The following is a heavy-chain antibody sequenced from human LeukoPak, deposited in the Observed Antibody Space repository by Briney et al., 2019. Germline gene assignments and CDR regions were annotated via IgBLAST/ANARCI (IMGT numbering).Heavy chain of an antibody. CDR2: ISSSRTV. D-gene: IGHD2-2*01. J-gene: IGHJ4*02. V-gene: IGHV3-69-1*01. CDR3: AELDCSSTSCHDY. Sequence: PGGSLRLSCAASGFTFSDYRMNWVRQAPGKGLEWVSYISSSRTVSYADSVRGRFTVSRDNAKNSLYLQMNSLRAEDTAVYYCAELDCSSTSCHDYWGQGTLVTVSS. CDR1: GFTFSDYR.